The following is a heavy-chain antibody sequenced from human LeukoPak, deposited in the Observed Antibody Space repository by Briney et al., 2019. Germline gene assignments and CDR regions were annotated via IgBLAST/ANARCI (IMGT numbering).Heavy chain of an antibody. CDR2: VWNDGSNK. D-gene: IGHD5-18*01. V-gene: IGHV3-30*02. Sequence: GGSLRLTCAASGGTFSSDGMHWGWQAQGKGLGGVGFVWNDGSNKYYADSVKGRSTISRDNSKNTLYVQMNSLRPEDTAVYYCAKDYLGGYSYGSPFDFWGQGTQVTVSS. CDR3: AKDYLGGYSYGSPFDF. J-gene: IGHJ4*02. CDR1: GGTFSSDG.